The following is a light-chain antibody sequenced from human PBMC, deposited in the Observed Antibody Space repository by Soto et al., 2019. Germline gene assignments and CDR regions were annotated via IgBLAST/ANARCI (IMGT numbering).Light chain of an antibody. CDR1: QSVNSDY. J-gene: IGKJ4*01. CDR2: GAS. CDR3: QEDYNLPPA. V-gene: IGKV3D-7*01. Sequence: TVMTQSPATLSLSPGDRATLSCRAGQSVNSDYLSWYQQKPGQAPRLLIYGASIRATGIPARFSGAGSGTDFTLTISSLQSEDFAVYYCQEDYNLPPAFGGGTRIEIK.